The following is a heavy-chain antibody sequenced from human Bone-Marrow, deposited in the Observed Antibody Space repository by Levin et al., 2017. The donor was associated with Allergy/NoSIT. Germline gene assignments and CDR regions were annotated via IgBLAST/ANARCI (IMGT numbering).Heavy chain of an antibody. D-gene: IGHD6-25*01. CDR1: GFTFGSYR. Sequence: RSGGSLRLSCTASGFTFGSYRMTWVRQAPGKGLEWLANINQDGYETHYVASVRGRFIISRDNSVNSVYLQMNSLRAEDTAIYYCARNAACDHWGQGVLVTVSA. J-gene: IGHJ4*02. CDR2: INQDGYET. V-gene: IGHV3-7*01. CDR3: ARNAACDH.